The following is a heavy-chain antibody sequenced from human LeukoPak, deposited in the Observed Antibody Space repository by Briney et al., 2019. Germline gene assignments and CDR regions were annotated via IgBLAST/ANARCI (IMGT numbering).Heavy chain of an antibody. CDR1: GGSLSGYY. CDR2: INHSGST. V-gene: IGHV4-34*01. D-gene: IGHD2-21*02. CDR3: ARQAASVVVVTAKGLYHFDY. J-gene: IGHJ4*02. Sequence: SETLSLTCAVYGGSLSGYYWSWIRQTPGKGLEWIGDINHSGSTNYNPSLKSRATISADTSKNQVSLRLSSVTAADTAVYYCARQAASVVVVTAKGLYHFDYWGQGILVTVSS.